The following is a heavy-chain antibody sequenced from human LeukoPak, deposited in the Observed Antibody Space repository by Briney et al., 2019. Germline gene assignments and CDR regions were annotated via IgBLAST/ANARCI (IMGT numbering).Heavy chain of an antibody. J-gene: IGHJ5*02. D-gene: IGHD3-3*01. CDR1: GGTFSSYT. V-gene: IGHV1-69*04. Sequence: SVKVSCKASGGTFSSYTISWVRQAPGQGLEWMGRIIPILGIANYAQKFQGRVTITADKSTSTAYMELSSLRSEDTAVYYCARDLVYYDFWSGYYEKPPNWFDPWGQGTLVTVSS. CDR3: ARDLVYYDFWSGYYEKPPNWFDP. CDR2: IIPILGIA.